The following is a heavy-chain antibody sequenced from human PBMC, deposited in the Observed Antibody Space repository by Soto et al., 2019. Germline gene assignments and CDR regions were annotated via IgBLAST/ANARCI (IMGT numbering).Heavy chain of an antibody. CDR2: INHSGST. CDR1: GGSFSGYY. V-gene: IGHV4-34*01. J-gene: IGHJ5*02. D-gene: IGHD3-10*01. CDR3: ARGGYYYGSGRYSGGWSWFDP. Sequence: SETLSLTCAVYGGSFSGYYWSWIRQPPGKGLEWIGEINHSGSTNYNPSLKSRVTISVDTSKNQFSLKLSSVTAADTAVYYCARGGYYYGSGRYSGGWSWFDPWGQGTLVTVSS.